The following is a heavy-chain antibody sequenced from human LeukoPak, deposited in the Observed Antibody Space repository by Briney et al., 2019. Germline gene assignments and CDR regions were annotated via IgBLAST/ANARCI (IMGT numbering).Heavy chain of an antibody. CDR3: ARDTGNYGDYYLDY. J-gene: IGHJ4*02. D-gene: IGHD4-17*01. V-gene: IGHV4-59*01. CDR1: GGSISSYY. Sequence: SETLSLTCTVSGGSISSYYWSWIRQPPGNGLEGIGYIYYSGSTNYNPSLKSRVTISVDTSKNQFSLKLSSVTAADTAVYYCARDTGNYGDYYLDYWGQGTLVTVSS. CDR2: IYYSGST.